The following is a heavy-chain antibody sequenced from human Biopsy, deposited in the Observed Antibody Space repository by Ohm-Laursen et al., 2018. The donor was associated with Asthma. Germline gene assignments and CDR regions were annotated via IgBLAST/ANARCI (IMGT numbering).Heavy chain of an antibody. J-gene: IGHJ4*02. CDR3: ARKAGSCISRTCYSLDF. CDR2: INSVFGTT. Sequence: GASVKVSCKSLGGTFNTYAIGWVRQAPGQGLEWMGGINSVFGTTTYPQKFQDRVTITADDSTSTVYMELSSLRSEDTAVYYCARKAGSCISRTCYSLDFWGQETLVTVSS. D-gene: IGHD2-2*01. V-gene: IGHV1-69*13. CDR1: GGTFNTYA.